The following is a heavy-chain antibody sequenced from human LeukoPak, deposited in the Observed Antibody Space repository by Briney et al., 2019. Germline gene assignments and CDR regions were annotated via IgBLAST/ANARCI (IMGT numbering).Heavy chain of an antibody. V-gene: IGHV3-21*01. CDR2: ISSSSSYI. CDR3: AKTPSDSSDYFWGAFDI. CDR1: GFTFRSYS. J-gene: IGHJ3*02. Sequence: PGGSLRLSCAASGFTFRSYSMNWVRQAPGKGLEWVSSISSSSSYIYHADSVKGRFTISRDNAKNSLYLQMNSLRAEDTAVYYCAKTPSDSSDYFWGAFDIWGQGTMVTVSS. D-gene: IGHD3-22*01.